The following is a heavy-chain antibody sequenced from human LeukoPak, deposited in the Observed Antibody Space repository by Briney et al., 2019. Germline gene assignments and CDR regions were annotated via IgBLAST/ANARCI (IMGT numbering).Heavy chain of an antibody. D-gene: IGHD3-3*01. J-gene: IGHJ4*02. CDR2: IIPILGIA. Sequence: SVKVSCKASGGTFSSYAISWVRQAPGQGLEWMGRIIPILGIANYAQKFQGRVTITADKSSSTAYMGVSNLKSEDTAVYYCAREWEYYDFWNGYGYYFDYWGQGTLVTVSS. CDR1: GGTFSSYA. CDR3: AREWEYYDFWNGYGYYFDY. V-gene: IGHV1-69*04.